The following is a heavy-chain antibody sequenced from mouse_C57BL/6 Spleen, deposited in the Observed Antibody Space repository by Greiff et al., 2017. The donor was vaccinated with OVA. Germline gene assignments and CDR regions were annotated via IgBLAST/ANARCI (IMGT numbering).Heavy chain of an antibody. CDR2: ILPGSGST. Sequence: QVQLQQSGAELMKPGASVKLSCKATGYTFTGYWIEWVKQRPGHGLEWIGEILPGSGSTNYNEKFKGKATFTADTSSNTAYMQLSSLTTEDSAIYYCARRIYYYGSSLYYYAMDYWGQGTSVTVSS. D-gene: IGHD1-1*01. CDR1: GYTFTGYW. J-gene: IGHJ4*01. V-gene: IGHV1-9*01. CDR3: ARRIYYYGSSLYYYAMDY.